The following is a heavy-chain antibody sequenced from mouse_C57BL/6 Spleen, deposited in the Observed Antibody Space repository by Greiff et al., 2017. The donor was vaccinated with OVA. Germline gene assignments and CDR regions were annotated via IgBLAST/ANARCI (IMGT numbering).Heavy chain of an antibody. D-gene: IGHD1-1*01. CDR1: GYTFTSYW. J-gene: IGHJ1*03. Sequence: QVQLQPPGAELVKPGASVKMSCKASGYTFTSYWITWVKQRPGQGLEWIGDIYPGSGSTNYNEKFKSKATLTVDTSSSTAYMQLSSLTSEDSAVYYCARCHVDYYGSSYPYWYFDVWGTGTTVTVSS. V-gene: IGHV1-55*01. CDR2: IYPGSGST. CDR3: ARCHVDYYGSSYPYWYFDV.